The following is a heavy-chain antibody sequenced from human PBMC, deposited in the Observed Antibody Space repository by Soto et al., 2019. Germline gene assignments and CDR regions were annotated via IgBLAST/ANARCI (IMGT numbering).Heavy chain of an antibody. Sequence: PSETLSLTCTVSGGSVSNSNYYWGWIRQSPGKGLEWIGSVYYRGRSYFKSSVKSRVTISVGTSKNQFSLNLNSVTASDTAVYYCVSQRTSVLTQAYFDYWGPGALVTVSS. CDR1: GGSVSNSNYY. D-gene: IGHD2-8*01. CDR2: VYYRGRS. CDR3: VSQRTSVLTQAYFDY. V-gene: IGHV4-39*01. J-gene: IGHJ4*02.